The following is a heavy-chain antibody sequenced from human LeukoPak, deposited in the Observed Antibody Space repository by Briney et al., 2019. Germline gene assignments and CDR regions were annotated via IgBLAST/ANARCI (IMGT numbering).Heavy chain of an antibody. CDR2: IYYSGST. CDR3: ARTRITMIVVVIDAFDI. V-gene: IGHV4-39*01. J-gene: IGHJ3*02. D-gene: IGHD3-22*01. Sequence: SETLSLTCTVSGGSISSSSYYWGWIRQPPGKGLEWIGSIYYSGSTYYSPSLKSRVTISVDTSKNQFSLKLSSVTAADTAVYYCARTRITMIVVVIDAFDIWGQGTMVTVSS. CDR1: GGSISSSSYY.